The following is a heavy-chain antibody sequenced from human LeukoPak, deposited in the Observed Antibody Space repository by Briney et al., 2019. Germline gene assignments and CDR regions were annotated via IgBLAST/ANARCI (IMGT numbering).Heavy chain of an antibody. V-gene: IGHV3-7*01. J-gene: IGHJ5*02. Sequence: PGGSLRLSCAASGFTFSSYWISWVRQAPGKGLEWVANIKQDGSEKYYVDSVKGRFTISRDNAKNSLYLQMNSLRAEDTAVYYCARRHSSSWYDWFDPWGQGTLVTVSS. CDR3: ARRHSSSWYDWFDP. CDR2: IKQDGSEK. D-gene: IGHD6-13*01. CDR1: GFTFSSYW.